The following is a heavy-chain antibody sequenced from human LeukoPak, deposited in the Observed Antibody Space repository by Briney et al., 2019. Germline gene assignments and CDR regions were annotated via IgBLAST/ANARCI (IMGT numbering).Heavy chain of an antibody. Sequence: PSGTPSLTCTVSGGSISSSSYYWGWIRQPPGKGLEWIGSIYYSGSTYYNPSLKSRVTISVDTSKNQFSLKLSSVTAADTAAYYCARQIFGVVPFFDYWGQGTLVTVSS. J-gene: IGHJ4*02. CDR2: IYYSGST. CDR3: ARQIFGVVPFFDY. D-gene: IGHD3-3*01. V-gene: IGHV4-39*01. CDR1: GGSISSSSYY.